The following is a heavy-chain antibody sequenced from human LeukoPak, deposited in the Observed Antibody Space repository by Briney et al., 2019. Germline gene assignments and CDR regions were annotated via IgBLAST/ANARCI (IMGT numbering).Heavy chain of an antibody. Sequence: GGSLRLSCAASGFTFSSYGMHWVRQAPGKGLEWVAVISYDGSNKYYADSVKGRFTISRDNSKNTLYLQMNSLRAEDTAVYYCARGGHYYDSSGYPNWFDPWGQGTLVTVSS. V-gene: IGHV3-30*03. D-gene: IGHD3-22*01. CDR1: GFTFSSYG. J-gene: IGHJ5*02. CDR2: ISYDGSNK. CDR3: ARGGHYYDSSGYPNWFDP.